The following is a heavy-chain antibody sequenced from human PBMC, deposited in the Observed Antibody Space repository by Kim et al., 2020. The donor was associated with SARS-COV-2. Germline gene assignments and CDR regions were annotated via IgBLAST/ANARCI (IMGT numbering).Heavy chain of an antibody. J-gene: IGHJ4*02. CDR3: ARENVGVVGVYWFDY. D-gene: IGHD1-26*01. CDR2: INSDGSST. V-gene: IGHV3-74*01. CDR1: GFTFSSYW. Sequence: GGSLRLSCAASGFTFSSYWMHWVRQAPGKGLVWVSRINSDGSSTSYADSVKGRFTISRDNAKNTLYLQMNSLRAEDTAVYYCARENVGVVGVYWFDYWGQGTLVTVSS.